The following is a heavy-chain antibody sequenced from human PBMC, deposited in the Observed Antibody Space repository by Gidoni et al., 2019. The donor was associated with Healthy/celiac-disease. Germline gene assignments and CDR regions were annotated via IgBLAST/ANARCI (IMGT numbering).Heavy chain of an antibody. J-gene: IGHJ3*02. V-gene: IGHV1-69*01. D-gene: IGHD1-1*01. CDR2: IIPICGTA. CDR1: GGTFSSYA. Sequence: QVQLVQSGAEVKKPGSAVKVSCKASGGTFSSYAISGVRQAPGQGLEWMGGIIPICGTANYAQKFQGRVTITADESTSTAYMELSSLRSEDTAVYYCAINLNDFLDAFDIWGQGTMVTVSS. CDR3: AINLNDFLDAFDI.